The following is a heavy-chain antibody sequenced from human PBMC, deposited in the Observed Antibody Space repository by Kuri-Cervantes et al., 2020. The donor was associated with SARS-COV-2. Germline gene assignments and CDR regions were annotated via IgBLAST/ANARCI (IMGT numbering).Heavy chain of an antibody. CDR1: GGSISSGDYY. CDR2: IYYSGST. D-gene: IGHD3-3*01. CDR3: ARGRYVGSGSSYYYYYYMDV. Sequence: GSLRLSCTVSGGSISSGDYYWSWIRQPPGKGLEWIGYIYYSGSTNYNPSLKSRVTISVDTSKNQFSLKLSSVTAADTAVYYCARGRYVGSGSSYYYYYYMDVWGKGTTVTVSS. J-gene: IGHJ6*03. V-gene: IGHV4-61*08.